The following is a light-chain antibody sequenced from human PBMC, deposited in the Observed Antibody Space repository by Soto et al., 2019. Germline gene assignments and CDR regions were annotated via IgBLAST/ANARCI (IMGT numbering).Light chain of an antibody. J-gene: IGLJ3*02. CDR1: SSNIGAGYD. V-gene: IGLV1-40*01. CDR2: ANS. Sequence: QSVLTQPPSVSGAPGQRVTISCTGSSSNIGAGYDVHWYQQLPGTAPKLLIYANSNRPSGVPDRFSGSKSGTSASLAINGLQAEDEADYYCQSYDSSLSGWVFGGGTKLTVL. CDR3: QSYDSSLSGWV.